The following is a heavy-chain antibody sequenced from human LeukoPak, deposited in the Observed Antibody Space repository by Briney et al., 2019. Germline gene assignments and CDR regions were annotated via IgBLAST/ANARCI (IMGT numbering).Heavy chain of an antibody. CDR1: GASISSYY. D-gene: IGHD2-2*01. V-gene: IGHV4-59*08. J-gene: IGHJ4*02. Sequence: PSETLSLTCTVSGASISSYYWSWIRQPPGKGLEWIGYIYYSGSTNYNPSLKSRVTISVDTSKNQFSLKLSSVTAADTAVYYCARHTYQLPSGYWGQGTLVTVSS. CDR3: ARHTYQLPSGY. CDR2: IYYSGST.